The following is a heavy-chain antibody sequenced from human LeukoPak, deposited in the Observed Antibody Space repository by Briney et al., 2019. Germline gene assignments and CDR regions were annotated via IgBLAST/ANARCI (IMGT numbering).Heavy chain of an antibody. D-gene: IGHD4-17*01. J-gene: IGHJ4*02. CDR2: IIPIFGTA. CDR3: ARDGYGDFHFDY. Sequence: SVKVSCKASGGTFSSYAISWVRQAPGQGLEWMGGIIPIFGTANYAQKFQGRVTITADESTSTAYMELSSLRSENTAVYYCARDGYGDFHFDYWGQGTLVTVSS. CDR1: GGTFSSYA. V-gene: IGHV1-69*01.